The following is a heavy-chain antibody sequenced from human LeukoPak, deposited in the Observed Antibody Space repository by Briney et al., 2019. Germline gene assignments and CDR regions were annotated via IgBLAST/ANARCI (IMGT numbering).Heavy chain of an antibody. CDR3: ARGASGSYYGYYYYYMDV. V-gene: IGHV4-34*01. J-gene: IGHJ6*03. CDR1: GGSFSGYY. D-gene: IGHD1-26*01. Sequence: TSETLSLTCAVCGGSFSGYYWSWIRQPPGKGLEWIGEINHSGSTNYNPSLKSRVTISVDTSKNQFSLKLSSVTAADTAVYYCARGASGSYYGYYYYYMDVWGKGTTVTVSS. CDR2: INHSGST.